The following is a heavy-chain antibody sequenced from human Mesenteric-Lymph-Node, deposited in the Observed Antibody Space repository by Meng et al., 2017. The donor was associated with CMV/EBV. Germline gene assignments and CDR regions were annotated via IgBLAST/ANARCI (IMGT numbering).Heavy chain of an antibody. CDR1: GFTFSSYA. V-gene: IGHV3-23*01. Sequence: GESLKISCAASGFTFSSYAMSWVRQAPGKGLEWVSAISGSGGSTYYADSVKGRFTISRDNSKNTLYLQMNSLRAEDTAVYYCARGGAFDIWGQGTMVTVSS. CDR3: ARGGAFDI. J-gene: IGHJ3*02. CDR2: ISGSGGST.